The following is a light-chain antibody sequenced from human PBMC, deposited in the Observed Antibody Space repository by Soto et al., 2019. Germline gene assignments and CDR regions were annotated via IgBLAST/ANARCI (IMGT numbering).Light chain of an antibody. CDR3: SSYTPSSTPFV. CDR2: DVN. J-gene: IGLJ7*01. V-gene: IGLV2-14*03. Sequence: QSALTKPASVSGSPGQSITISCTGTSSDVGGYNFVSWYQHHPGKAPKLIIYDVNNRPSGVSNRFSGSKSGNTASLTISGLQAEDEADYYCSSYTPSSTPFVFGTGTQLTVL. CDR1: SSDVGGYNF.